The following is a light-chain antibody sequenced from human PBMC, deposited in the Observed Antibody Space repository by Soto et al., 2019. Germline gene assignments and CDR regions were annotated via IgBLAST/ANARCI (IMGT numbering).Light chain of an antibody. CDR3: FSFTTDWTHV. V-gene: IGLV2-14*02. CDR2: EVS. Sequence: QSALTQPASVSGSPGQSITISCTGTSSDVGSYNLVSWYQQQPGNAPKLMIYEVSNRPSGVSNRFSGSKSGTAASLTISGLQTEDEADYFCFSFTTDWTHVFGTGTKVTVL. CDR1: SSDVGSYNL. J-gene: IGLJ1*01.